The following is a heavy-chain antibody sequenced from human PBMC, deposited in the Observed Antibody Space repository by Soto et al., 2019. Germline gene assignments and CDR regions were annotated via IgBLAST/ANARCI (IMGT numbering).Heavy chain of an antibody. J-gene: IGHJ6*02. Sequence: QVQLVQSGAEVKKRGASVKVSCKASGYTFTSYDINWVRQATGQGLEWMGWMNPNSGNTGYAQKLQGRVTMTRNTSISKAYMELGSLRSEDTAVYYCARGGSYYDFWSGYSPAYGMDVWGQGTTVTVSS. CDR3: ARGGSYYDFWSGYSPAYGMDV. V-gene: IGHV1-8*01. CDR2: MNPNSGNT. D-gene: IGHD3-3*01. CDR1: GYTFTSYD.